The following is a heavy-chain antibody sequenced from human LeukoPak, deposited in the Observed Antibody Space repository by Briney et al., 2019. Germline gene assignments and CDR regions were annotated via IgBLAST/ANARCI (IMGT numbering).Heavy chain of an antibody. CDR2: IYPGDSDT. D-gene: IGHD3-16*01. Sequence: GESLKISCKGSGYSFTSYWIGWVRQMPGKGLEWMGIIYPGDSDTRYSPSFQGQVTISADKSISTAYLQWSSLKASDTAMCYCARTVRRKAVSLEGGINWFDPWGQGTLVTVSS. V-gene: IGHV5-51*01. J-gene: IGHJ5*02. CDR3: ARTVRRKAVSLEGGINWFDP. CDR1: GYSFTSYW.